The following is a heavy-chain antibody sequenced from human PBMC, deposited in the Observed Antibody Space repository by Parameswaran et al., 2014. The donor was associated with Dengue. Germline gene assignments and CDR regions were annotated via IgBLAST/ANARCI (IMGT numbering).Heavy chain of an antibody. D-gene: IGHD2-21*01. CDR2: ISSSSSYI. Sequence: VRQAPGKGLEWVSSISSSSSYIYYADSVKGRFTISRDNAKNSLYLQMNSLRAEDTAVYYCARVGVGGTDYPTYFDYWGQGTLVTVSS. V-gene: IGHV3-21*01. J-gene: IGHJ4*02. CDR3: ARVGVGGTDYPTYFDY.